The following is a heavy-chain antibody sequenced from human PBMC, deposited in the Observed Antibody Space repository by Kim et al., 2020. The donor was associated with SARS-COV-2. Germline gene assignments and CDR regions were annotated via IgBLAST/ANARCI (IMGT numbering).Heavy chain of an antibody. V-gene: IGHV4-39*01. CDR2: IYYSGST. CDR1: GGSISSSSYY. Sequence: SETLSLTCTVSGGSISSSSYYWGWIRQPPGKGLEWIGSIYYSGSTYYNPSLKSRVTISVDTSKNQFSLKLSSVTAADTAVYYCARHEYVQFGEYTYYFDYWGQGTLVTVSS. D-gene: IGHD3-10*01. J-gene: IGHJ4*02. CDR3: ARHEYVQFGEYTYYFDY.